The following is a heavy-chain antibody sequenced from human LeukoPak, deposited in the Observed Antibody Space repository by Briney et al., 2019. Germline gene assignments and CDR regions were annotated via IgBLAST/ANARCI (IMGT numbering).Heavy chain of an antibody. J-gene: IGHJ5*02. V-gene: IGHV4-34*01. CDR2: INHSGST. CDR3: ARGAFIAAAGTALDNWFDP. D-gene: IGHD6-13*01. Sequence: SETLSLTCAVYGGSFSGYYWSWIRQPPGKGLEWIGEINHSGSTNNNPSLKSRVTISVDTSKNQFSLKLSSVTAADTAVYYCARGAFIAAAGTALDNWFDPWGQGTLVTVSS. CDR1: GGSFSGYY.